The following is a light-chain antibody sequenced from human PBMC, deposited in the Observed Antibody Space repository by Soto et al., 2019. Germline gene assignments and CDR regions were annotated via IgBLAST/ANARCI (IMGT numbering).Light chain of an antibody. J-gene: IGKJ4*01. Sequence: IQMTQSPSSLSASVGDRVTINCRASQSISRSLNWYQYIPGKAPRLLIYAASNLQSGVPSRFSGSGSGTDFTLTISGLQREDFATYSCQQSYSTPLTFGGGTKVEIK. CDR3: QQSYSTPLT. V-gene: IGKV1-39*01. CDR1: QSISRS. CDR2: AAS.